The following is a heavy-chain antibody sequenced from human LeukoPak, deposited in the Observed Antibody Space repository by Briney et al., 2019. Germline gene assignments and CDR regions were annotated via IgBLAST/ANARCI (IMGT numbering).Heavy chain of an antibody. Sequence: ASETLSLTCTVSGDSISRGLYYWGWIRQPPGKGLEWIGTIYYSGSTYYNPSLKSRVTISVDTSKNQFSLKLTSVTAADTAVYYCARSYGGHSVCDAFDIWGQGTMVTVSS. CDR3: ARSYGGHSVCDAFDI. V-gene: IGHV4-39*01. J-gene: IGHJ3*02. CDR2: IYYSGST. CDR1: GDSISRGLYY. D-gene: IGHD4-23*01.